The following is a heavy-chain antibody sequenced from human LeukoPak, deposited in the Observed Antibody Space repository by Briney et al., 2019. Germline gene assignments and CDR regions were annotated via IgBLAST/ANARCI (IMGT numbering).Heavy chain of an antibody. CDR1: GFTFSSYA. CDR3: ARDFGTAAESYYYYMDV. Sequence: GRSLRLSCAASGFTFSSYAMHWVRQAPGKGLEWVAVISYDGSNKYYADSVKGRFTISRDNSKSTLYLQMNSLRAEDTAVYYCARDFGTAAESYYYYMDVWGKGTTVTVSS. D-gene: IGHD6-13*01. V-gene: IGHV3-30*04. CDR2: ISYDGSNK. J-gene: IGHJ6*03.